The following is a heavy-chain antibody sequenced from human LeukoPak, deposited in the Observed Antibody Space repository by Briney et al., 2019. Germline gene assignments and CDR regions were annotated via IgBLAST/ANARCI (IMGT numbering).Heavy chain of an antibody. CDR1: GFTFSSYS. V-gene: IGHV3-48*04. D-gene: IGHD6-25*01. CDR2: ISSSSSTI. Sequence: GGSLRLSCAASGFTFSSYSMNWVRQAPGKGLEWVSYISSSSSTIYYADSVKGRFTISRDNAKNSLYLQMNSLRAEDTAVYYCARGGLSGYPRRDWFDPWGQGTLVTVSS. J-gene: IGHJ5*02. CDR3: ARGGLSGYPRRDWFDP.